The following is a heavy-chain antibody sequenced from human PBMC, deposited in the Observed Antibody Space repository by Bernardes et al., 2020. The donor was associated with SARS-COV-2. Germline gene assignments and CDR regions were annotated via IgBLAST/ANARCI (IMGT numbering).Heavy chain of an antibody. Sequence: GGSLRLSCAASGFTFSSYGMHWVRQAPGKGLEWVAVISYDGSNKYYADSVKGRFTISRDNSKNTLYLQMNSLRAEDTAVYYCAKRMHGGYCSSTSCYGPYYYYYGMDVWGQGTTVTVSS. V-gene: IGHV3-30*18. CDR1: GFTFSSYG. CDR3: AKRMHGGYCSSTSCYGPYYYYYGMDV. CDR2: ISYDGSNK. J-gene: IGHJ6*02. D-gene: IGHD2-2*01.